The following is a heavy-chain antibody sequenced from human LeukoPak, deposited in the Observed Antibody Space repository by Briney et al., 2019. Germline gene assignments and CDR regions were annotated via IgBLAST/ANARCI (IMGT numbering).Heavy chain of an antibody. D-gene: IGHD2-15*01. Sequence: GGSLRLSCAASGFTVSSNYMSWVRQAPGKGLEWVSVIYSGGSTYYADSVKGRFTISRDNSKNTLYLQMNSLRAEDTAAYYCARVAGVARGNYWGQGTLVTVSS. CDR1: GFTVSSNY. J-gene: IGHJ4*02. CDR2: IYSGGST. V-gene: IGHV3-66*01. CDR3: ARVAGVARGNY.